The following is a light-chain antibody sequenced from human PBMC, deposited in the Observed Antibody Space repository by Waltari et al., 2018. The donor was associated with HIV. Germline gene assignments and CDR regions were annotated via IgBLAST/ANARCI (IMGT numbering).Light chain of an antibody. CDR2: RNN. CDR3: AAWDDSLSGVV. J-gene: IGLJ2*01. Sequence: QSVLTQPPSASGTPGQRVTISCSGSSSNIGSNYVYWYQQLPGTAPKLPIYRNNPRPSGVPDRFSGSKSGPSASLAISGLRSEDEADYYCAAWDDSLSGVVFGGGTKLTVL. V-gene: IGLV1-47*01. CDR1: SSNIGSNY.